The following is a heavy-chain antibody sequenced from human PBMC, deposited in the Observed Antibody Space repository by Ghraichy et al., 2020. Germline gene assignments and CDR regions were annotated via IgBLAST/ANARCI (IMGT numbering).Heavy chain of an antibody. CDR1: GFTFSSYW. J-gene: IGHJ6*02. Sequence: GGSLRLSCAASGFTFSSYWMHWVRQAPGKGLVWVSRINTDGSNRRYADSVNGRFTVSRDNAKNTLYLQVNSLRADDTGIYYCARAGGRYYFYQDAMDVWGQGTTVTVSS. CDR2: INTDGSNR. D-gene: IGHD3-10*01. V-gene: IGHV3-74*01. CDR3: ARAGGRYYFYQDAMDV.